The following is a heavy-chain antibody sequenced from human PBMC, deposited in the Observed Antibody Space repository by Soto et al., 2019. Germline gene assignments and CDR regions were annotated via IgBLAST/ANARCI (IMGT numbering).Heavy chain of an antibody. Sequence: SETLSLTCTVSGGSISSYCWSWIRQPPGKGLEWIGYIYYSGSTNYNPSLKSRVTISVDTSKNQFSLKLSSVTAADTAVYYCARDNVPAAAGDSYGMDVWGQGTTVTVSS. CDR3: ARDNVPAAAGDSYGMDV. CDR2: IYYSGST. CDR1: GGSISSYC. J-gene: IGHJ6*02. V-gene: IGHV4-59*01. D-gene: IGHD6-13*01.